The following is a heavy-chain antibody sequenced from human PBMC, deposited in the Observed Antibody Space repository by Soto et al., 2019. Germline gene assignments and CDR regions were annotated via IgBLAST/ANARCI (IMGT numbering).Heavy chain of an antibody. J-gene: IGHJ4*02. V-gene: IGHV4-34*01. CDR1: GGSFSGYY. Sequence: SETLSLTCPVDGGSFSGYYWSWIRHPPGKGLEWIGDINYSGSTNYNPSLKSRVTISVDTSKNQFSLKLSSVTAADTAVYYCARLLYGRAGDYYFDYWGQGTLVTVSS. D-gene: IGHD3-16*01. CDR3: ARLLYGRAGDYYFDY. CDR2: INYSGST.